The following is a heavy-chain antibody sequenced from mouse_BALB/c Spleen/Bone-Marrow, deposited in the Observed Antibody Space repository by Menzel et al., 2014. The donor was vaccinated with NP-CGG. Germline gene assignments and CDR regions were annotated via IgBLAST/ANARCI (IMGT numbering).Heavy chain of an antibody. CDR1: GYTFTNYW. Sequence: QVQLQQSGAELVKPGASVKLSCKASGYTFTNYWMHWVKLRPGQSFEWIGEINPSKGGTYYNEKFKRKATLSVDKSSSTAYMQLNSLTSEDSAVYYCTLPYYDYDRNVMDSWGQGTSVTVSS. CDR3: TLPYYDYDRNVMDS. J-gene: IGHJ4*01. D-gene: IGHD2-4*01. V-gene: IGHV1S16*01. CDR2: INPSKGGT.